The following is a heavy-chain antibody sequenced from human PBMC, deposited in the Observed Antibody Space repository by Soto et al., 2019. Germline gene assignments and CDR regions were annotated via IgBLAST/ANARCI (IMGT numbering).Heavy chain of an antibody. J-gene: IGHJ4*02. CDR1: GFTFDDYA. Sequence: SLKISCAASGFTFDDYAMHWVRQDPGKGLEWVSGISWNSGSIGYADSVKGRFTISRDNAKNSLYLQMSSLRAEDTALYYCAKSGIVVVVAAHFDYWGQGTLVTVSS. V-gene: IGHV3-9*01. CDR3: AKSGIVVVVAAHFDY. D-gene: IGHD2-15*01. CDR2: ISWNSGSI.